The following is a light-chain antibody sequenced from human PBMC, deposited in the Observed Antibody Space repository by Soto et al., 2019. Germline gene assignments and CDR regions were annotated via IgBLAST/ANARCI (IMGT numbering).Light chain of an antibody. CDR2: GIS. CDR1: QSFSTY. CDR3: LQYYDYRT. V-gene: IGKV1-27*01. Sequence: DFQMTQSPSSLSASVGDRVTITCRASQSFSTYLAWYQQKPGKVPKLLISGISTLQSGVPSRFSGSGSGTEFTLTISSLQPDDSATYYCLQYYDYRTFGQGTKVDIK. J-gene: IGKJ1*01.